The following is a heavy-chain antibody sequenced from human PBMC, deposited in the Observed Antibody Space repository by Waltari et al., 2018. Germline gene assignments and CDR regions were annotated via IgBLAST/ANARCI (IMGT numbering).Heavy chain of an antibody. D-gene: IGHD3-3*01. J-gene: IGHJ6*03. V-gene: IGHV4-59*13. CDR2: IYYSGRT. CDR1: GGSISSYY. Sequence: QVQLQESGPGLVKPSETLSLTCTVSGGSISSYYWSWIRQPPGKGLEWIGYIYYSGRTNSNPTLKSRVTISVDTSKNQFSLKLSSVTAADTAVYYCARLTYYDFWSGYYGYYYYYMDVWGKGTTVTVSS. CDR3: ARLTYYDFWSGYYGYYYYYMDV.